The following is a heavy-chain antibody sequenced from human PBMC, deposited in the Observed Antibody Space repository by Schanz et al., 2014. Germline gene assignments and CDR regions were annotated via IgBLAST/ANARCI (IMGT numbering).Heavy chain of an antibody. CDR1: GFTLTSHF. J-gene: IGHJ6*02. CDR3: ARAPTGYGMDV. CDR2: INPSDGST. Sequence: QLVQSGAEVKKPGASVKVSCKASGFTLTSHFMHWLRQAPGQGLEWMGIINPSDGSTTYAQKLQGRVTMTRDTSTRTVHMELSSLRSEDTAVYYCARAPTGYGMDVWGQGTTVTVSS. V-gene: IGHV1-46*04.